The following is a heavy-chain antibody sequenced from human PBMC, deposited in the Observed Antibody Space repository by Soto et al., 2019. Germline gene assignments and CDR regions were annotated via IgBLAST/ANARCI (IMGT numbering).Heavy chain of an antibody. Sequence: LRLSCAASGFTFSRHWMHWVRQAPGKGPVWVSRIKGDGTSTDYADSVKGRFTIARDNAKNTLYLQMNSLTAEDTAVYYCAREVIAVVGAIRWFDPWGQGTLVTVSS. CDR2: IKGDGTST. CDR3: AREVIAVVGAIRWFDP. D-gene: IGHD6-19*01. J-gene: IGHJ5*02. V-gene: IGHV3-74*01. CDR1: GFTFSRHW.